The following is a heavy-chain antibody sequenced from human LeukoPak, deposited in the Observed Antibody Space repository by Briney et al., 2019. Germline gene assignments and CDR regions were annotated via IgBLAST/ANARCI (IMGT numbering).Heavy chain of an antibody. J-gene: IGHJ4*02. CDR3: AKTSGDVSYYPFDY. V-gene: IGHV3-9*01. CDR1: GFRFEDYA. D-gene: IGHD1-26*01. CDR2: ITWHSGNI. Sequence: GGSLRLSCGGSGFRFEDYAMHWVRQAPGKGLEWVSGITWHSGNIGYADSVKGRFTISRDNAKNSLYLDMNSLRSEDTALYYCAKTSGDVSYYPFDYWGQGILVTVSA.